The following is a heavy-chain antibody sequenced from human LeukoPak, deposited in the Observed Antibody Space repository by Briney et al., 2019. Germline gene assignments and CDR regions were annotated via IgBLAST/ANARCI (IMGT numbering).Heavy chain of an antibody. D-gene: IGHD1-26*01. CDR3: ARDNSVGDTAWWFDP. CDR2: VYYSGTT. V-gene: IGHV4-39*07. J-gene: IGHJ5*02. Sequence: SETLSLTCSVSGDSISLSFYYWGWLRQPPGKALEWIGSVYYSGTTSYNPSLKSRVTISVDMSKNHFSLRLRSVTAADTAMYYCARDNSVGDTAWWFDPWGQGTLVTVSS. CDR1: GDSISLSFYY.